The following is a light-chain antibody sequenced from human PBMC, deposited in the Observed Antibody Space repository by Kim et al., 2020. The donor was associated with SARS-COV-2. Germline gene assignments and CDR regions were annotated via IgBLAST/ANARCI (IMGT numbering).Light chain of an antibody. J-gene: IGLJ2*01. CDR3: AAWDDSLSGPV. V-gene: IGLV1-47*02. CDR1: SSNIGSNY. CDR2: SDN. Sequence: GQGVTFSCSGSSSNIGSNYLYWYQQLPGTAPKLLIFSDNQRPSGVPDRFSGSKSGTSASLAISGLRSEDEADYYCAAWDDSLSGPVFGGGTKLTVL.